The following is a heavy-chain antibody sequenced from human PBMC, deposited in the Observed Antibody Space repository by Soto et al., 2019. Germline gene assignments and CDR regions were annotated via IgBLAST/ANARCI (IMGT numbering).Heavy chain of an antibody. CDR2: ISSSSSYT. J-gene: IGHJ4*02. V-gene: IGHV3-11*06. D-gene: IGHD6-13*01. Sequence: GGSLRLSCAASGFTFSDYYMSWIRQAPGKGLEWVSYISSSSSYTNYADSVKGRFTISRDNAKNSLYLQMNSLRAEDTAVYYCASGQPAAGRPFDYWGQGTLVTVSS. CDR1: GFTFSDYY. CDR3: ASGQPAAGRPFDY.